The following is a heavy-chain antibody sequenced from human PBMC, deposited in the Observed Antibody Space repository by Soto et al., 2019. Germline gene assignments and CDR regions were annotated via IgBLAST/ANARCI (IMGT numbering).Heavy chain of an antibody. CDR1: GGSISSGGYY. Sequence: SETLSLTCTVSGGSISSGGYYWSWIRQHPGKGLEWIGYIYYSGSTYYNPSLKSRVTISVDTSKNQFSLKLSSVTAADTAVYYCARGFVGAPFDPWGQGTLVTVSS. V-gene: IGHV4-31*03. CDR3: ARGFVGAPFDP. J-gene: IGHJ5*02. CDR2: IYYSGST. D-gene: IGHD1-26*01.